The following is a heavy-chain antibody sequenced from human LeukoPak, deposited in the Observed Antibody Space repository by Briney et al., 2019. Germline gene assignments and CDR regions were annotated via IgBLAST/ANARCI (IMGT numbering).Heavy chain of an antibody. CDR3: ARVQQPLKTPPYYYYYGMDV. CDR1: GYTFTSYG. Sequence: ASVKVSCKASGYTFTSYGISWVRQAPGQGLEWMGWINTNTGNPTYAQGFTGRVVFSLDTSVSTAYLQISSLKAEDTAVYYCARVQQPLKTPPYYYYYGMDVWGQGTTVTVSS. CDR2: INTNTGNP. J-gene: IGHJ6*02. V-gene: IGHV7-4-1*02. D-gene: IGHD6-13*01.